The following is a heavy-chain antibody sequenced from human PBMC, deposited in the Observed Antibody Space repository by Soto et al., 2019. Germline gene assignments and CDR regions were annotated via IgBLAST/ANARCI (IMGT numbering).Heavy chain of an antibody. CDR2: INPSDGGT. J-gene: IGHJ4*02. CDR1: GYTFTNYH. D-gene: IGHD5-12*01. CDR3: ARVAQQSLNY. V-gene: IGHV1-46*01. Sequence: ASVKVSCKTSGYTFTNYHIHWVRQAPGQGLEWLGIINPSDGGTGYAQKFQGRVTMTRDTSTSTVYMDMSSLRSEDTAVYYCARVAQQSLNYWGLGTLVTVSS.